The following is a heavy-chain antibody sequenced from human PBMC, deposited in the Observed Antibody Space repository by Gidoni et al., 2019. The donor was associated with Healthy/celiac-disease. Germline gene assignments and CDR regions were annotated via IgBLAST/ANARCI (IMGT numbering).Heavy chain of an antibody. D-gene: IGHD6-13*01. CDR2: ISGSGGST. V-gene: IGHV3-23*01. CDR3: AKCRKGFIAAEDY. Sequence: EVQLLESGGGLVQPGGSLRLSCAASGFTFSSYAISWVRQAPGKGLEWVSAISGSGGSTYYADSVKGRFTISRDNSKNTLYLQMNSLRAEDTAVYYCAKCRKGFIAAEDYWGQGTLVTVSS. CDR1: GFTFSSYA. J-gene: IGHJ4*02.